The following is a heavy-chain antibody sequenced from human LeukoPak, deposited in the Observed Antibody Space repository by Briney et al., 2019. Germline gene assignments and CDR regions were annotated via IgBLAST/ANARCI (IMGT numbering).Heavy chain of an antibody. Sequence: SQTLSLTCTVSGGSISSYYWSWIRQPPGKGLEWIGYIYYSGSTNYNPSLKSRVTISVDTSKNQFSLKLSSVTAADTAVYYCARGGMVAIDYWGQGTLVTVSS. CDR1: GGSISSYY. J-gene: IGHJ4*02. D-gene: IGHD5-12*01. CDR3: ARGGMVAIDY. V-gene: IGHV4-59*01. CDR2: IYYSGST.